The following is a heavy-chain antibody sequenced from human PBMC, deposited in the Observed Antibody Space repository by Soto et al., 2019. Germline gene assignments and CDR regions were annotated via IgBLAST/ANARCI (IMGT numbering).Heavy chain of an antibody. CDR2: IYPGDSDT. CDR3: ARHGEDGQTKLRLNWFDP. J-gene: IGHJ5*02. D-gene: IGHD1-1*01. Sequence: PGESLKISCKGLGYNFPDYWIAWVRQMPGKGLEYMGIIYPGDSDTRYSPSFQGQVTISADKSISTAYLQWNSLEASDTAMYYGARHGEDGQTKLRLNWFDPWGPGTLVTVSS. V-gene: IGHV5-51*01. CDR1: GYNFPDYW.